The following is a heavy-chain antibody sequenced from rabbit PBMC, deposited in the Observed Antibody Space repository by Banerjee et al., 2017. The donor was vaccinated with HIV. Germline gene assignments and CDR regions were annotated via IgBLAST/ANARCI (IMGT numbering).Heavy chain of an antibody. CDR1: GFSFSSSYY. V-gene: IGHV1S40*01. J-gene: IGHJ6*01. CDR3: ARESGYSGYAYYTDGMDL. CDR2: IYTGSSGST. Sequence: QSLEESGGDLVKPEGSLTLTCTASGFSFSSSYYMCWVRQAPGKGLEWIGCIYTGSSGSTYYASWAKGRFTISKTSSTTVTLQMTSLTAADTATYFCARESGYSGYAYYTDGMDLWGPGTLVTVS. D-gene: IGHD6-1*01.